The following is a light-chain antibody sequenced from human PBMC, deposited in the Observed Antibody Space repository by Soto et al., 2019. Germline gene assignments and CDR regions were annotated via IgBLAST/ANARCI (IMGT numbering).Light chain of an antibody. CDR1: QSISSY. CDR3: QQSYSTLRT. J-gene: IGKJ3*01. Sequence: DIQMTKSPSSLSASVGDRVTITCRASQSISSYLNWYQQKPGKAPKLLIYAASSLQSGAPSRFSGSGSGTAFTLTISSLQPEDFATYYCQQSYSTLRTFGPGTKVAIK. CDR2: AAS. V-gene: IGKV1-39*01.